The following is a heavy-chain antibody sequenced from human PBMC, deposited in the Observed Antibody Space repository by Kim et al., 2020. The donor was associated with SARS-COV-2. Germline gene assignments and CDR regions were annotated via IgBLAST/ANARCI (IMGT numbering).Heavy chain of an antibody. CDR2: T. Sequence: TYYADSGKCRFTISRDKSKNTLYLQMNSLRAEDTAVYYCAKGAVAGLFDYWGQGTLVTVSS. D-gene: IGHD6-19*01. CDR3: AKGAVAGLFDY. V-gene: IGHV3-23*01. J-gene: IGHJ4*02.